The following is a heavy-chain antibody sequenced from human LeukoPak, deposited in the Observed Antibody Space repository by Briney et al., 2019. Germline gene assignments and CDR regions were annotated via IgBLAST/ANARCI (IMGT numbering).Heavy chain of an antibody. CDR2: ISWNSGSI. V-gene: IGHV3-9*01. CDR3: AKDFSYDSSGYYFDY. CDR1: GFTFDDYA. Sequence: PGGSLRLSCAASGFTFDDYAMHWVRQAPGKGLEWVSGISWNSGSIGYVDSVKGRFTISRDNAKNSLYLQMNSLRAEDTALYYCAKDFSYDSSGYYFDYWGQGTLVTVSS. J-gene: IGHJ4*02. D-gene: IGHD3-22*01.